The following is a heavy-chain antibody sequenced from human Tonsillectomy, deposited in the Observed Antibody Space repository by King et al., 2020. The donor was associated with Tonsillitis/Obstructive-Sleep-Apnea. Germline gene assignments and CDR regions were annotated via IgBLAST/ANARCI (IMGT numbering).Heavy chain of an antibody. Sequence: VQLVESGGGVVQPGRSLRLSCAASGFTFSSYGMHWVRQAPGKGLEWVAVIWDDGSNKDYADSVKGRFTISRDNSKNTLYLQMNSLRDEDTAVYYCARDEGGYNYFGRYWGQGTLVTVSS. J-gene: IGHJ4*02. CDR2: IWDDGSNK. D-gene: IGHD5-24*01. CDR1: GFTFSSYG. CDR3: ARDEGGYNYFGRY. V-gene: IGHV3-33*01.